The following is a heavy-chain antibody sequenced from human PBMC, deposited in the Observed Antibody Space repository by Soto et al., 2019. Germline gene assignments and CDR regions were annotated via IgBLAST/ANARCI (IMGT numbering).Heavy chain of an antibody. CDR3: ASEGGDGMDV. CDR2: IYYSGST. D-gene: IGHD1-26*01. V-gene: IGHV4-39*01. CDR1: GGSISSSSYY. J-gene: IGHJ6*02. Sequence: PSETLSLTCTVSGGSISSSSYYWGWIRQPPGKGLGWIGSIYYSGSTYYNPSLKSRVTISVDTSKNQFSLKLSSVTAADTAVYYCASEGGDGMDVWGQGTTVTFSS.